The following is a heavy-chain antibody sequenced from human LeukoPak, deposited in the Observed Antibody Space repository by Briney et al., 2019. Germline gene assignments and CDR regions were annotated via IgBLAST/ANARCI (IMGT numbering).Heavy chain of an antibody. Sequence: SETLSLTCADYGGSFSGYYWSWIRQPPGKGLEWIGAINHSGSTNYNPSLKNRVTIYVDTPKNQLSMRLSCVTTAETPRYDCARGKVTAIVLRPQYYYGMEVCGHGATGTVSS. CDR2: INHSGST. J-gene: IGHJ6*02. CDR1: GGSFSGYY. D-gene: IGHD2-21*02. CDR3: ARGKVTAIVLRPQYYYGMEV. V-gene: IGHV4-34*01.